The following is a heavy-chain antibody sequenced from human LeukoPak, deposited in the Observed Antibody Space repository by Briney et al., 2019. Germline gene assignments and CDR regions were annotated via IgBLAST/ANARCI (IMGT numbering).Heavy chain of an antibody. V-gene: IGHV3-53*01. D-gene: IGHD6-13*01. CDR3: AKDGISLDSSWFDF. CDR2: NYSGGST. J-gene: IGHJ4*02. CDR1: VFTVSSNY. Sequence: PGGSLRLACAASVFTVSSNYIGSVRQAPGRGLGWVSINYSGGSTFYADSGKGRFTLSRDNSKNLQYLQMNSLRAEDTALNYLAKDGISLDSSWFDFWGQGSLVTVYS.